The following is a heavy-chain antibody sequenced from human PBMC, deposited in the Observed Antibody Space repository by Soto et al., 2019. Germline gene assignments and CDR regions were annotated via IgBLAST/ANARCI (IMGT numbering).Heavy chain of an antibody. D-gene: IGHD6-13*01. Sequence: QVQLVQSGAEVKKPGSSVNVSCKASGGTFSSYAISWVRQAPGQGLEWMGGIIPIFGTANYAQKFQGRVTITADDSTSTAYVELSSLRSEDTAVYYFARGGVAYSTNTAFDIWGEGTMVTVSS. CDR1: GGTFSSYA. CDR2: IIPIFGTA. J-gene: IGHJ3*02. V-gene: IGHV1-69*12. CDR3: ARGGVAYSTNTAFDI.